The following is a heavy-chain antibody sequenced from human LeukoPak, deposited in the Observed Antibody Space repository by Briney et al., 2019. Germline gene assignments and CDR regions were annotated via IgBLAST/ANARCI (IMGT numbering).Heavy chain of an antibody. Sequence: GGSLRLSCAASGFTFSDYYMSWVRQAPGKGLNWVAFIRYDGNNKYYADSVKGRFTISRDNSKNMLYLEMNSLSTEDTAVYYCAKVRYCSGVNCYPDDNWGQGTLVTVSS. V-gene: IGHV3-30*02. D-gene: IGHD2-15*01. CDR2: IRYDGNNK. J-gene: IGHJ4*02. CDR1: GFTFSDYY. CDR3: AKVRYCSGVNCYPDDN.